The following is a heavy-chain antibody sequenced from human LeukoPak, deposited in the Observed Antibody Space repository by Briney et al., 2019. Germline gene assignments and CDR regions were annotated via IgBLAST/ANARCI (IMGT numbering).Heavy chain of an antibody. V-gene: IGHV3-74*01. CDR1: GFTLSSLA. J-gene: IGHJ4*02. CDR2: ISPDGTST. D-gene: IGHD1-26*01. CDR3: VYSGNFRFDY. Sequence: GGSLRLSCTASGFTLSSLAMTWVRQAPGKGLVWVSRISPDGTSTTYADSVKGRFTISRDNAKNTLYLQMNTLRAEDTAVYYCVYSGNFRFDYWGQGTLVTVSS.